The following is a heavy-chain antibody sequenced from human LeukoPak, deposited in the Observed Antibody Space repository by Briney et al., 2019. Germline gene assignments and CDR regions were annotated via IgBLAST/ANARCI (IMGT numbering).Heavy chain of an antibody. D-gene: IGHD1-26*01. V-gene: IGHV4-34*01. Sequence: PSETLSLTCAVYGGSFSGYYWSWIRQPPGKGLEWIGEINHSGSTNYNPSLKRRVTISVDTSKNQFSLKLSSVTAADTAVYYCARRRGGSYFDYWGQGTLVTVSS. CDR2: INHSGST. J-gene: IGHJ4*02. CDR1: GGSFSGYY. CDR3: ARRRGGSYFDY.